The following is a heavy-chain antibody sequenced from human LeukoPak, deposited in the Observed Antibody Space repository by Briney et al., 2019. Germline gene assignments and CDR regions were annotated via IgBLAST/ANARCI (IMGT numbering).Heavy chain of an antibody. J-gene: IGHJ6*03. CDR3: ARAGEYCSGGSCYSAPGLYYYYYMDV. V-gene: IGHV4-34*01. D-gene: IGHD2-15*01. Sequence: PSETLSLTCAVYGGSFSVYYWSWIRQPPGKGLEWIGSIYYSGSTYYNPSLKSRVTISVDTSKNQFSLKLSSVTAADTAVYYCARAGEYCSGGSCYSAPGLYYYYYMDVWGKGTTVTVSS. CDR2: IYYSGST. CDR1: GGSFSVYY.